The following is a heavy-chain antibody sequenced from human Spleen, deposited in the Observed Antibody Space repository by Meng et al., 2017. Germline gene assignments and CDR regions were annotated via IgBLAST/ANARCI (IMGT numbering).Heavy chain of an antibody. V-gene: IGHV1-18*01. Sequence: QVQLMQSGAEVKKPGASVKVSCKASSDTFSNYGFSWVRQAPGQGLEWMGWISGHNGNTNYAPNLQGRVTLSTDTSSSTAYMEVRSLRSGDTAVYYCAGGRIRDRPYYYYGMDVWGQGTTVTVSS. J-gene: IGHJ6*02. CDR1: SDTFSNYG. CDR2: ISGHNGNT. CDR3: AGGRIRDRPYYYYGMDV. D-gene: IGHD5-18*01.